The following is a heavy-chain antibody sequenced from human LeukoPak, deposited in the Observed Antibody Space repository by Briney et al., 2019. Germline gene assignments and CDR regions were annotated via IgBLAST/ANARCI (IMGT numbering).Heavy chain of an antibody. D-gene: IGHD3-10*01. J-gene: IGHJ4*02. CDR2: LNQDGTEK. Sequence: GSLRLSCAASGFTFTTYWMTWARQAPGMGLEWVANLNQDGTEKYYVDSVKGRFTISRDNAKNSLYLQMNSLRVEDTAVYYCAKVAKYYYGSETYYFFEHWGQGTPVTASS. CDR3: AKVAKYYYGSETYYFFEH. CDR1: GFTFTTYW. V-gene: IGHV3-7*01.